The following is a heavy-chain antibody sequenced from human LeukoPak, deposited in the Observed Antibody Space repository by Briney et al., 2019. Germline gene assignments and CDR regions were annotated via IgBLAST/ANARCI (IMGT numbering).Heavy chain of an antibody. CDR2: ISGSGGST. Sequence: PGGSLRLSCAASEFTFSTYWMHWVRQAPGKGLEWVSAISGSGGSTYYADSVKGRFTISRDNSKNTLYLQMNSLRAEDTAVYYCAKDRTIFVYWGQGTLVTVSS. V-gene: IGHV3-23*01. CDR1: EFTFSTYW. CDR3: AKDRTIFVY. D-gene: IGHD3-3*01. J-gene: IGHJ4*02.